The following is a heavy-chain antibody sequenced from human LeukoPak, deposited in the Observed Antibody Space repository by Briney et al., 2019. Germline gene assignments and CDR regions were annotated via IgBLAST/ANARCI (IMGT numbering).Heavy chain of an antibody. Sequence: GSLRLSCAASGFTFSSYSMNWVRQAPGKGLEWVSSISSSSSYIYYADSVKGRFTISRDNAKNSLYLQMNSLRAEDTAVYYCARDGAYYDSSGYYYPLYYYYYMDVWGKGTTVTVSS. D-gene: IGHD3-22*01. CDR2: ISSSSSYI. CDR1: GFTFSSYS. V-gene: IGHV3-21*01. J-gene: IGHJ6*03. CDR3: ARDGAYYDSSGYYYPLYYYYYMDV.